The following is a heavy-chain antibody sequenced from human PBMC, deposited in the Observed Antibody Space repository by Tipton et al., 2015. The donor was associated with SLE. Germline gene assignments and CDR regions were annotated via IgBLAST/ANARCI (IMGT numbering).Heavy chain of an antibody. J-gene: IGHJ1*01. CDR3: VKDRTYCGGDCYSAEYFQD. Sequence: SLRLSCSAPGFIFSTYAMHWVRQAPGKGLEYVSAISSNAGSTYYVDSVKGRFTISRDNSKNTLYLQMSSLRAEDTAVYYCVKDRTYCGGDCYSAEYFQDWGQGTLVTVSS. D-gene: IGHD2-21*02. V-gene: IGHV3-64D*06. CDR2: ISSNAGST. CDR1: GFIFSTYA.